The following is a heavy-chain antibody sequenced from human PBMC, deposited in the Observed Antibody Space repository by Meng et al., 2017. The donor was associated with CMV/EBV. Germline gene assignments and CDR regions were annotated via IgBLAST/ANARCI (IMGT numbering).Heavy chain of an antibody. CDR3: ARGNSPEHTEDIVVVPAARAGGYYGMDV. CDR2: INPNSGGT. J-gene: IGHJ6*02. Sequence: ASVKVSCKASGYTFTGYYMHWVRQAPGQGLEWMGWINPNSGGTNYAQKFQGRVTMTRDTSISTAYMELSRLRSDDTAVYYCARGNSPEHTEDIVVVPAARAGGYYGMDVWGQGTRVTVSS. V-gene: IGHV1-2*02. D-gene: IGHD2-2*01. CDR1: GYTFTGYY.